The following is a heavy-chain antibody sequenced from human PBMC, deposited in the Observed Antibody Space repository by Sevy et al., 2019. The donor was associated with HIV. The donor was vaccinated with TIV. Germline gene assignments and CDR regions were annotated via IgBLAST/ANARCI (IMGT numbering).Heavy chain of an antibody. J-gene: IGHJ3*02. CDR2: ISYDGSNK. Sequence: GGSLRLSCAASGFTFSSYAMHWVRQAPGKGLEWVAVISYDGSNKYYADSVKGRFTISRDNSKNTLYLQMNSLRAEDTAVYYCARLPGGGYDSHAFDIWGQGTMVIVSS. D-gene: IGHD5-12*01. V-gene: IGHV3-30-3*01. CDR3: ARLPGGGYDSHAFDI. CDR1: GFTFSSYA.